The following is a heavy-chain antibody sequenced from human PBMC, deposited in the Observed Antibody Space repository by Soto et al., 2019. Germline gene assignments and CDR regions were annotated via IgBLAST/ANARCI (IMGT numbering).Heavy chain of an antibody. V-gene: IGHV3-23*01. CDR3: AKGYNSGWSFFDY. Sequence: EVPLLESGGGLVQPGGSLRLSCAASGFTFSSYAMSWVRQAPGKGLEWVSAISGSGSSTYYADSVKGRFTISRDNSKNTVYLQMNSLRAEDTALYYCAKGYNSGWSFFDYWGQGTLVTVSS. D-gene: IGHD6-19*01. CDR2: ISGSGSST. CDR1: GFTFSSYA. J-gene: IGHJ4*02.